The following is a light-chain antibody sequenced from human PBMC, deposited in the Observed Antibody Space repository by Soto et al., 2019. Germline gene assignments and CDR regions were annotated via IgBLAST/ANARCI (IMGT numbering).Light chain of an antibody. V-gene: IGLV2-11*01. J-gene: IGLJ1*01. Sequence: QSVLTQPRSVSGSPGQSVTISCTGTSSDVGRYNCVSWYQHHPGKAPKLMIYDVSTRPSGVPDRFPGSKSGTTASLTISGLQAEDEADYYCCSYAGSPCVFGTGTKVTVL. CDR2: DVS. CDR1: SSDVGRYNC. CDR3: CSYAGSPCV.